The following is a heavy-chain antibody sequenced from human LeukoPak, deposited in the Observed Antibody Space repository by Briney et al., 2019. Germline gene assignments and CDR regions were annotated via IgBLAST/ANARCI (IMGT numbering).Heavy chain of an antibody. V-gene: IGHV1-2*02. J-gene: IGHJ6*03. CDR1: GYTLTDYY. D-gene: IGHD3-3*01. CDR3: ARNYDFWSGYYTYYYYYYMDV. CDR2: INPNSGAT. Sequence: ASVKVSCKASGYTLTDYYMHWVRQAPGQGLEWMGWINPNSGATNYAQKFQGRVTMTRDTSISTAYMELSRLRSDDTAVYYCARNYDFWSGYYTYYYYYYMDVWGKGTTVTVSS.